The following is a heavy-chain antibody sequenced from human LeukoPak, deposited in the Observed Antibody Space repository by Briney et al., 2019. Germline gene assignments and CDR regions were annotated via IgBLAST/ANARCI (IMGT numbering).Heavy chain of an antibody. CDR3: ARTDGSGSYYNIRYNWFDP. D-gene: IGHD3-10*01. Sequence: ASVKVSCKASGYTFTSYYMHWVRQAPGQGLEWMGIINPSGGSTSYAQKFQGRVTMTRDTSTSTVYMELSSLKSEDTAVYYCARTDGSGSYYNIRYNWFDPWGQGTLVTVSS. V-gene: IGHV1-46*01. CDR1: GYTFTSYY. J-gene: IGHJ5*02. CDR2: INPSGGST.